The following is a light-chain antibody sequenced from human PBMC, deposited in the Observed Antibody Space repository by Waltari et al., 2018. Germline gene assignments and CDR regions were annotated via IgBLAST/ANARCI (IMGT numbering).Light chain of an antibody. Sequence: QSALTQTATVSGSPGQSITISCTGTTSDVGKYNLVSWYQQHPGKAPTLIIYDVNKRHSGVSNRFSGSKSGNTASLTISGLQAADEAYYYCCSYAGSAISVFGGGTKVTVL. J-gene: IGLJ3*02. CDR3: CSYAGSAISV. V-gene: IGLV2-23*02. CDR1: TSDVGKYNL. CDR2: DVN.